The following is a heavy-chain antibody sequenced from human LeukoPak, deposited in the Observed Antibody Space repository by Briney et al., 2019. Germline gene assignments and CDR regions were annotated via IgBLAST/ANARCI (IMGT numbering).Heavy chain of an antibody. CDR3: GRFLLGCSSTSCDRSFYYYYYYGMDV. CDR2: IIPILGIA. J-gene: IGHJ6*02. Sequence: AVNVSFKASLGTFSNYAISWVRQAPGQGGEWMGRIIPILGIANYAQKVQGRVTITAEKSTSTAYMELRSVRSGERAVYEWGRFLLGCSSTSCDRSFYYYYYYGMDVCGQGPTVTVSS. CDR1: LGTFSNYA. D-gene: IGHD2-2*01. V-gene: IGHV1-69*10.